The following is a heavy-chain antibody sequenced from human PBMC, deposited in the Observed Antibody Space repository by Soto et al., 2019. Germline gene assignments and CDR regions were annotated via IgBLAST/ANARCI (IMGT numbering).Heavy chain of an antibody. J-gene: IGHJ3*01. Sequence: QVQPVQSGAEVKKPGSSVKVSCKASGGTFSSYAISWVRQSPGQGPEWMGGIIPIFGTANYAQKFQGRVTITADESTRTAYMELRSLRSEETGVYYCARVAPHYYDSSGYYPGWGQGTMVTVSS. CDR2: IIPIFGTA. V-gene: IGHV1-69*01. CDR1: GGTFSSYA. D-gene: IGHD3-22*01. CDR3: ARVAPHYYDSSGYYPG.